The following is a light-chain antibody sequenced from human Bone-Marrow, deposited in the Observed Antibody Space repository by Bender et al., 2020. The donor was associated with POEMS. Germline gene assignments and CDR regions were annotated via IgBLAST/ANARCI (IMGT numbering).Light chain of an antibody. V-gene: IGLV1-44*01. CDR1: SSNIGAHV. CDR2: SSH. Sequence: QSVLTQPPSASGTPGQRVTIPCSGVSSNIGAHVVNWYQHLPGTAPKLLIYSSHRRPSEVPDRFSGSRSGTSASLAIRGLQSEDEADYYCAVWDDSLNGWVFGGGTKLTVL. J-gene: IGLJ3*02. CDR3: AVWDDSLNGWV.